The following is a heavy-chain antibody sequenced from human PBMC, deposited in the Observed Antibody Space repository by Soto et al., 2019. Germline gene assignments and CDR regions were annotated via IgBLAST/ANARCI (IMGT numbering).Heavy chain of an antibody. CDR1: GFSLSTSGVG. D-gene: IGHD2-15*01. J-gene: IGHJ5*02. Sequence: QITLKESGPTLVKPTQTLTLTCTFSGFSLSTSGVGVGWIRQPPGKALEWLALIYWDDDKRYSPSLKSRLTLPKDTSKHPVVLTMPNMDPVDTATYYCAHRRAYCSGGSCYSIWFDPWGQGTLVTVSS. CDR2: IYWDDDK. V-gene: IGHV2-5*02. CDR3: AHRRAYCSGGSCYSIWFDP.